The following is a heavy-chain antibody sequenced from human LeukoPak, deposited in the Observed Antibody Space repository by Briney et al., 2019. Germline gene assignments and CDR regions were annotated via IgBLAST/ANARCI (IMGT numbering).Heavy chain of an antibody. CDR1: GYTFTSYG. Sequence: GASVKVSCKASGYTFTSYGISWVRQAPGQGLEWMGWISAYNGNTNYAQKLQGRVTMTTDTSTNTAYMELRSLRSDDTAVYYCARDFQWELSNWFDPWGQGTLVTVSS. V-gene: IGHV1-18*01. CDR2: ISAYNGNT. D-gene: IGHD1-26*01. CDR3: ARDFQWELSNWFDP. J-gene: IGHJ5*02.